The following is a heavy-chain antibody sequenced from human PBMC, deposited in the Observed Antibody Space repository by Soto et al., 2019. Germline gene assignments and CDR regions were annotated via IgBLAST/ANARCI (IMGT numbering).Heavy chain of an antibody. CDR1: GFTFSSYA. D-gene: IGHD5-12*01. V-gene: IGHV3-23*01. CDR3: AKDRGSGYVPPSFDY. CDR2: ISGSGGST. Sequence: GGSLRLSCAASGFTFSSYAMSWVRQAPGKGLEWVSAISGSGGSTYYADSVKGRFTISRDNSKNTLYLQMNSLRAEDTAVYYCAKDRGSGYVPPSFDYWGQGTLVTVSS. J-gene: IGHJ4*02.